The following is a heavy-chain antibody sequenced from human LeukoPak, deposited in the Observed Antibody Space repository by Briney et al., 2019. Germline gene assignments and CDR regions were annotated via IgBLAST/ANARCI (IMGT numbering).Heavy chain of an antibody. CDR3: ARYSSIWYWFDP. J-gene: IGHJ5*02. V-gene: IGHV4-38-2*02. CDR1: GYSISSGYY. Sequence: SETLSLTCTVSGYSISSGYYWGWIRQPPGKGLEWIGSIYHSGSTYYNPSLKSRVTISVDTSKNQFSLKLSSVTAADTAVYYCARYSSIWYWFDPWGQGTLVTVSS. D-gene: IGHD6-13*01. CDR2: IYHSGST.